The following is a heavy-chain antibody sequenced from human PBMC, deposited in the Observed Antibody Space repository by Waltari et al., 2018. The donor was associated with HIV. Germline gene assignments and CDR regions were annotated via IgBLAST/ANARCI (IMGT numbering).Heavy chain of an antibody. CDR2: MIMTATNT. Sequence: EVQLLESGGALGQPGWTLILSCVASGFTFETHGMSWVRHIPGRGRLFLPIMIMTATNTYTPVEWRGRCRIFRDDSASTLYLQMSSRRVEDAAIDYCAKDFRNTLYGSATADYFDYGGRGIRVTVSS. CDR1: GFTFETHG. D-gene: IGHD3-10*01. J-gene: IGHJ4*02. V-gene: IGHV3-23*01. CDR3: AKDFRNTLYGSATADYFDY.